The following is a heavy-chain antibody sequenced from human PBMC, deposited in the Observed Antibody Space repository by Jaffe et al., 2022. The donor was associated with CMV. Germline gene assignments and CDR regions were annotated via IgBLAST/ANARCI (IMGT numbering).Heavy chain of an antibody. D-gene: IGHD2-15*01. CDR2: IDWDDDK. V-gene: IGHV2-70*15. CDR1: GFSLSTSGMC. J-gene: IGHJ6*03. CDR3: ARILSPSVLGERYYYMDV. Sequence: QVTLRESGPALVKPTQTLTLTCTFSGFSLSTSGMCVSWIRQPPGKALEWLARIDWDDDKYYSTSLKTRLTISKDTSKNQVVLTMTNMDPVDTATYYCARILSPSVLGERYYYMDVWGKGTTVTVSS.